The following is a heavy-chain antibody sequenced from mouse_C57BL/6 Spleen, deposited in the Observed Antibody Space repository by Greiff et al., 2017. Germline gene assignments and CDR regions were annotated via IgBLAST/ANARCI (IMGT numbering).Heavy chain of an antibody. J-gene: IGHJ3*01. CDR1: GYTFTSYT. Sequence: VQLQQSGAELARPGASVKMSCKASGYTFTSYTMHWVKQRPGQGLEWIGYINPSSGYTKYNQKFKDKATLTADKSSSTAYMQLSSLTSEDSAVYYCAREGVTTVVEFADWGQGTLVTVSA. CDR2: INPSSGYT. V-gene: IGHV1-4*01. CDR3: AREGVTTVVEFAD. D-gene: IGHD1-1*01.